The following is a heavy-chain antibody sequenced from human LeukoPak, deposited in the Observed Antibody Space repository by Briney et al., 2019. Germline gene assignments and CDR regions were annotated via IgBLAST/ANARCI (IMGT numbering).Heavy chain of an antibody. CDR2: IYSGGNT. CDR1: GFTVSSYY. D-gene: IGHD3-16*01. J-gene: IGHJ4*02. V-gene: IGHV3-53*01. CDR3: ARDRGAPGGI. Sequence: GGSLRLSCAASGFTVSSYYMTWVRQAPGKGLEWVSVIYSGGNTYYADSVKGRFTISRDNSKNTVYLQMNSLRAEDTALYYCARDRGAPGGIWGLGTLVTVSS.